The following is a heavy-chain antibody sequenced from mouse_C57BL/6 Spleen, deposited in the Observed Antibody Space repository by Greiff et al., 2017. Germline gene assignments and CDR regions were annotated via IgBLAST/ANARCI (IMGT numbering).Heavy chain of an antibody. V-gene: IGHV1-62-2*01. Sequence: VQLQQSGAELVKPGASVKLSCKASGYTFTEYTIHWVKQRSGQGLEWIGWFYPGSGSIKYNEKFKVKATLTVATSSSTVYMELSRLTSEDAAVYFCARQIQIDYGHYDYWGQGTTLTVSS. J-gene: IGHJ2*01. CDR3: ARQIQIDYGHYDY. CDR2: FYPGSGSI. D-gene: IGHD2-1*01. CDR1: GYTFTEYT.